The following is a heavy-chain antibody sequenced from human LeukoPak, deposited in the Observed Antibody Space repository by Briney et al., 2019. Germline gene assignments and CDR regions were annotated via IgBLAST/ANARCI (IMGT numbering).Heavy chain of an antibody. Sequence: SSETLSLTCTVSGGSISSYYWSWIRQPPGKGLEWIGYIYYSGSTNYNPSLKSRVTISVDTSKNQFPLKLSSVTAADTAVYYCTRARGSSFQHWGQGTLVTVSS. CDR2: IYYSGST. D-gene: IGHD1-26*01. J-gene: IGHJ1*01. V-gene: IGHV4-59*01. CDR1: GGSISSYY. CDR3: TRARGSSFQH.